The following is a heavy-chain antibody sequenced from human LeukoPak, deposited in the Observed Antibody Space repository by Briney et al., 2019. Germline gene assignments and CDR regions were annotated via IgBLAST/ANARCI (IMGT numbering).Heavy chain of an antibody. D-gene: IGHD6-13*01. CDR1: GFTFRSYT. J-gene: IGHJ6*02. CDR2: IYSGGST. CDR3: ARDGTGSSWYYYGMDV. V-gene: IGHV3-66*01. Sequence: GGSLRLSCAASGFTFRSYTLHWVRQAPGKGLEWVSVIYSGGSTYYADSVKGRFTISRDNSKNTLYLQMNSLRAEDTAVYYCARDGTGSSWYYYGMDVWGQGTTVTVSS.